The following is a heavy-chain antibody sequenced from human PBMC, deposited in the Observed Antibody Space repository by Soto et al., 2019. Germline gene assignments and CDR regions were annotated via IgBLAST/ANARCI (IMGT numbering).Heavy chain of an antibody. CDR1: GFTFSSYS. Sequence: GGSLRLSCAASGFTFSSYSMNWVRQAPGKGLEWVSSISSSSYIYYADSVKGRFTISRDNAKNSLYLQMNSLRAEDTAVYYCASLWFGELLYAFDIWGQGTMVTVSS. V-gene: IGHV3-21*01. J-gene: IGHJ3*02. CDR2: ISSSSYI. CDR3: ASLWFGELLYAFDI. D-gene: IGHD3-10*01.